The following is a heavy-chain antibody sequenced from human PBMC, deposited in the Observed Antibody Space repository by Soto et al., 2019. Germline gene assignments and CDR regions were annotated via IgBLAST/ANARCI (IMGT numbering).Heavy chain of an antibody. CDR2: IKQDGSEQ. CDR1: GFTFSSYW. D-gene: IGHD3-10*01. J-gene: IGHJ4*02. V-gene: IGHV3-7*02. CDR3: ATSRSFDY. Sequence: GGSLRLSCAASGFTFSSYWMSWVRQVPGKGLEWVANIKQDGSEQYYVDSVMGRFTISRDNAKNSLYLQMNSLGAEDTAVYYCATSRSFDYWGQGALVTVSS.